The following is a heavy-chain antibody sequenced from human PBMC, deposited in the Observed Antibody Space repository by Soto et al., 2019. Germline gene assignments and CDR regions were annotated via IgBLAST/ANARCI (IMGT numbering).Heavy chain of an antibody. CDR3: ARDPALNVNTGQKFDY. V-gene: IGHV1-18*01. Sequence: QVPLVQSGAEVKKPGASVKVSCKVSGYTFTSYGISWVRQAPGQGLEWMGWISAYNGNTNYAQRLQGRVTLTTDTSTSTAYMELRSLGSDDTAVYFCARDPALNVNTGQKFDYWGQGTLVTVSS. CDR2: ISAYNGNT. D-gene: IGHD5-18*01. CDR1: GYTFTSYG. J-gene: IGHJ4*02.